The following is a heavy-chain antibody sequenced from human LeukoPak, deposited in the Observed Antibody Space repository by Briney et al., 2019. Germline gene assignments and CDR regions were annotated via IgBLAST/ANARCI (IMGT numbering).Heavy chain of an antibody. CDR1: GFTFSSYA. V-gene: IGHV3-30-3*01. D-gene: IGHD4-17*01. CDR2: ISYDGSNK. CDR3: ARAPCGDYAWSPHPFDY. Sequence: GGSLRLSCAASGFTFSSYAMHWVRQAPGKGLEWVAVISYDGSNKYYADSVKGRFTISGDNSKNTLYLQMNSLRAEDTAVYYCARAPCGDYAWSPHPFDYWGQGTLVTVSS. J-gene: IGHJ4*02.